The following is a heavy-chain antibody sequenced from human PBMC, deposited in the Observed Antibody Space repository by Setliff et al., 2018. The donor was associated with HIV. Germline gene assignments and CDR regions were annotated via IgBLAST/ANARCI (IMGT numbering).Heavy chain of an antibody. J-gene: IGHJ5*02. V-gene: IGHV1-8*01. Sequence: ASVKVSCKPPGHTFTNYDIHWMRRAPGQGLEWMGWMNPNSGVSGYALKFHDRVTMTRDTSITTLYMELSSLTSEDTAVYYCAGGLVSQKVPFDPWGQGTLVTVSS. CDR2: MNPNSGVS. CDR3: AGGLVSQKVPFDP. D-gene: IGHD1-1*01. CDR1: GHTFTNYD.